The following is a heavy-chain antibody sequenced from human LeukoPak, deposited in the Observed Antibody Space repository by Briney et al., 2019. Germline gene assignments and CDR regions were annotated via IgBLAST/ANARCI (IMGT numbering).Heavy chain of an antibody. Sequence: GGSLRLSCAASGFTFSRNWMTWARQAPGKGLVWVSRINSDGSSISYADSVKGRFTISRDNAKNTLYLQMNSLRAEDTAVYYCASSRGSWPDYFDYWGQGTLVTVSS. CDR2: INSDGSSI. V-gene: IGHV3-74*01. D-gene: IGHD6-13*01. CDR1: GFTFSRNW. J-gene: IGHJ4*02. CDR3: ASSRGSWPDYFDY.